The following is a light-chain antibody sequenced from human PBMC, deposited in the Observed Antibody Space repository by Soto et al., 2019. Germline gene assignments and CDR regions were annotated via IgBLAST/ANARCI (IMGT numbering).Light chain of an antibody. Sequence: QSVLTQPASVSGSPGQSTTISCTGTSSDVGGYDYVSWFQQHPGKVPKLMIYDVSNRPSGVSNRFSGSKSGNTASLTISGLKDQDEDDYYCFSYTSSSTYVFGTGTKVTAL. J-gene: IGLJ1*01. V-gene: IGLV2-14*03. CDR2: DVS. CDR1: SSDVGGYDY. CDR3: FSYTSSSTYV.